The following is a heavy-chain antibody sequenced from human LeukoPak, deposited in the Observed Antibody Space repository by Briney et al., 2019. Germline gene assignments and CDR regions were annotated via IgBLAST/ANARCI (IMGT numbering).Heavy chain of an antibody. CDR1: GFTFSGYW. CDR2: IKQDGSEK. Sequence: GGSLRLSCAASGFTFSGYWMTWVRQAPGKGLEWVANIKQDGSEKYYVDSVKGRFTISRDNAKNSLYLQMNSLRAEDTAVYYCAKETGAYYFDYWGQGTLVTVSS. V-gene: IGHV3-7*01. D-gene: IGHD1-14*01. J-gene: IGHJ4*02. CDR3: AKETGAYYFDY.